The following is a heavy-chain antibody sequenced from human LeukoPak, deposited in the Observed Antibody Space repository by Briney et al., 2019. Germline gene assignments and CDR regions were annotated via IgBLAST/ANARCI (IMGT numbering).Heavy chain of an antibody. V-gene: IGHV3-21*01. CDR1: VFTFSSYS. Sequence: PGGSLRLSCAASVFTFSSYSMNWVRQAPGKGLEWVSSISSSSSYIYYADSVKGRFTISRDNAKNSLNLQMNSLRAEDTAVYYCAREEGSGWYGGGYWGQGTLVTVSS. CDR2: ISSSSSYI. D-gene: IGHD6-19*01. CDR3: AREEGSGWYGGGY. J-gene: IGHJ4*02.